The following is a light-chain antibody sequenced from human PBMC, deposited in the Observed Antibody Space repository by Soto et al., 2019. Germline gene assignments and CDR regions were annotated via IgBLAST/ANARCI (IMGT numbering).Light chain of an antibody. CDR3: QQYETAPHT. CDR1: QSVSSSQ. CDR2: GAS. J-gene: IGKJ2*01. V-gene: IGKV3-20*01. Sequence: EIVLTQSPGTLSLSPGDSATLSCRASQSVSSSQIAWYQQKPGQAPRLLIYGASSRATGIPDRFSGVGSETDFTLTISRLEPEDFAVYYCQQYETAPHTFGQGTKLEI.